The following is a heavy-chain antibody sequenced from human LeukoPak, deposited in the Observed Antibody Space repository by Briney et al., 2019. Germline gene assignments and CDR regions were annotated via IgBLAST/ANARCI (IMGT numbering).Heavy chain of an antibody. CDR2: ISWNSGSI. V-gene: IGHV3-20*04. CDR1: GFTFSSYS. J-gene: IGHJ6*03. CDR3: ARRSYYYYMDV. Sequence: GGSLRLSCAASGFTFSSYSMNWVRQAPGKGLEWVSGISWNSGSIGYADSVKGRFTISRDNAKNSLYLQMNSLRAEDTALYYCARRSYYYYMDVWGKGTTVTVSS.